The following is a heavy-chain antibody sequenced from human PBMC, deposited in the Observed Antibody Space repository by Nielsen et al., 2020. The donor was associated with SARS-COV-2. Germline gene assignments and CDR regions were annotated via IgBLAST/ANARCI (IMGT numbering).Heavy chain of an antibody. CDR3: ARDLKSDYVWGMI. V-gene: IGHV4-61*01. D-gene: IGHD3-16*01. CDR2: IYYSGST. J-gene: IGHJ4*02. Sequence: GSLRLSCTVSGGSVSSGIYYWSWIRQPPGKGLEWIGYIYYSGSTNYNPSLKSRVTISVDTSKNQFSLKLSSVTAADTAVYYCARDLKSDYVWGMIWGQGTLVTVSS. CDR1: GGSVSSGIYY.